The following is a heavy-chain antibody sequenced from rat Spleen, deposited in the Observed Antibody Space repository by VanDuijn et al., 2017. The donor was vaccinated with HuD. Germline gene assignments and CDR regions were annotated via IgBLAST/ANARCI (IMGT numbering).Heavy chain of an antibody. CDR1: GLSFSIYG. CDR3: TRENWVFDY. J-gene: IGHJ2*01. V-gene: IGHV5-25*01. Sequence: EVQLVESGGGLVQPGRSMKLSCAASGLSFSIYGMAWVRQAPTKGLEWVAYISAGGDNTYYRDSVKGRFTISRDNAKSTLYLQMNSLRSEDTATYYCTRENWVFDYWGQGVMVTVSS. CDR2: ISAGGDNT. D-gene: IGHD5-1*01.